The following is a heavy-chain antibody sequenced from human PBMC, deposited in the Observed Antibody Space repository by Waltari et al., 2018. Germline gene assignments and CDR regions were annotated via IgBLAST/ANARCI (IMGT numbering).Heavy chain of an antibody. Sequence: QVQLQESGPGLVKPSEALSLTCAVSAYSISSTYCWGWIRQPPGKGLEWIGSICHSGSTYYHPSLKSRVSISVDTSKNQFSLKLSSVTAADTTVYYCARESSATDYYMDVWGKGTTVTVSS. CDR3: ARESSATDYYMDV. J-gene: IGHJ6*03. CDR2: ICHSGST. V-gene: IGHV4-38-2*02. D-gene: IGHD5-12*01. CDR1: AYSISSTYC.